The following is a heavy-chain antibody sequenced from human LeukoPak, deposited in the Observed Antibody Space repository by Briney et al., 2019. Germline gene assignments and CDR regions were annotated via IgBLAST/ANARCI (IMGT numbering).Heavy chain of an antibody. V-gene: IGHV3-48*03. CDR2: ISSSGSTI. CDR1: GFTFSSYE. Sequence: PGGSLRLSCAASGFTFSSYEMNWVRQAPGKGLEWVSYISSSGSTIYYADSVKGRFTISRDNAKNSLYLQMNSLRAEDTAVYYCARVADTPLWFGEPEGYWFDPWGQGTLVTVSS. D-gene: IGHD3-10*01. CDR3: ARVADTPLWFGEPEGYWFDP. J-gene: IGHJ5*02.